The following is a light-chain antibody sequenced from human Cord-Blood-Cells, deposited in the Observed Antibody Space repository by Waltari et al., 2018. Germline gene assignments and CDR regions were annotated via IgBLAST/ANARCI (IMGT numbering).Light chain of an antibody. CDR1: SSDVGGYNY. Sequence: QSALTQPASVSGSPGQSITISCTGTSSDVGGYNYVSWYQQHPGKAPKLMIYDVSNRPSGVFNRFSGSKCGNTASLTISGLQAEDEADYYCSSYTSSSTVFGGGTKLTVL. J-gene: IGLJ3*02. V-gene: IGLV2-14*01. CDR2: DVS. CDR3: SSYTSSSTV.